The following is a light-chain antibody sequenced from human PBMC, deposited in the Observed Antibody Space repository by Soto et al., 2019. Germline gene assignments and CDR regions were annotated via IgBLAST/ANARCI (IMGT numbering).Light chain of an antibody. V-gene: IGKV3-20*01. CDR1: QSVSNY. CDR2: GAS. Sequence: EIVLTQSPGTLSLSPGERATLSCRASQSVSNYLAWYQRKPGQVPRLLIYGASSRATGIPDRFSGSGSGTDFTLTISRLEPEDFAVYYCHQYGGSPQTFGQGTKVDIK. CDR3: HQYGGSPQT. J-gene: IGKJ1*01.